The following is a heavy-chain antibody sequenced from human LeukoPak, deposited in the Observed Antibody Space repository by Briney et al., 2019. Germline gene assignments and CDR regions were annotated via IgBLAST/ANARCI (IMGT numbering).Heavy chain of an antibody. CDR1: GITFRSSS. CDR3: AQPDF. J-gene: IGHJ4*02. CDR2: IRFDSSTK. V-gene: IGHV3-30*02. Sequence: PGGSLRLSCVVSGITFRSSSMHWVRQAPGKGLEWLAFIRFDSSTKYYADSVKGRFTVSRDNSKSTLYLQMNSLRAEDTAVYYCAQPDFWGQGTLVTVSS.